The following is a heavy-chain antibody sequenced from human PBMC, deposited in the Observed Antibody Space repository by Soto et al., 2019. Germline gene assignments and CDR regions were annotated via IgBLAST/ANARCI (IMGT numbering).Heavy chain of an antibody. D-gene: IGHD3-22*01. Sequence: ASVKVSCKTSGYTFTRNGISWVRQAPGQGLEWMGWISPKSGSIKYAQKFQGRVIMTTDTSTSTAYMEVRSLRSDDTAVYYCVKDRDSNSWPARDVWGPGTTVTVSS. CDR1: GYTFTRNG. V-gene: IGHV1-18*01. J-gene: IGHJ6*02. CDR3: VKDRDSNSWPARDV. CDR2: ISPKSGSI.